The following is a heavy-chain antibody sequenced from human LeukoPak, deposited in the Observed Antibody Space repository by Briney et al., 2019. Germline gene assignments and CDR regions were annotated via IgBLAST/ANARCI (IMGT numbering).Heavy chain of an antibody. CDR2: VSGYNAKT. Sequence: ASMTVSCKTSGYTFTSYYVSWVRQAPGQGLEWMGWVSGYNAKTKYVQKFQGRITMTIDTSTTTAYMELRSLTSDDTAVCYCARVRDYYANSDYSDYWGQGTLVTVSS. D-gene: IGHD3-22*01. J-gene: IGHJ4*02. CDR3: ARVRDYYANSDYSDY. V-gene: IGHV1-18*04. CDR1: GYTFTSYY.